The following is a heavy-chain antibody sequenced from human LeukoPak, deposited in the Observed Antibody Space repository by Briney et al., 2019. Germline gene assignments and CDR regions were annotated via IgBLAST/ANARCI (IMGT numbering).Heavy chain of an antibody. Sequence: ASVKVSCKASGYTFTSYGIGWVRQAPGQGLEWMGWISANNGNTNYAQKFQGRVTMITGTSTSTVYMELRSLTSDDTAVYYCARVVVRGVNWFDPWGQGTLVTVSS. V-gene: IGHV1-18*04. J-gene: IGHJ5*02. CDR2: ISANNGNT. CDR3: ARVVVRGVNWFDP. CDR1: GYTFTSYG. D-gene: IGHD3-10*01.